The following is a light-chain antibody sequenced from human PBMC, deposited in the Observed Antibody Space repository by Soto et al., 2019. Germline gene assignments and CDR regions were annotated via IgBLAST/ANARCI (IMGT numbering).Light chain of an antibody. J-gene: IGKJ2*01. CDR1: QSVSSSY. CDR2: GAS. V-gene: IGKV3-20*01. Sequence: EIVLTQSPGTLSLSPGERATLSCRASQSVSSSYLAWYQQKPGQAPRLLIYGASSRATGIPDRFSGSGSGTDFPLTISRLGPEDFAVYYCQQYGSSPYTFGQGDKLQIK. CDR3: QQYGSSPYT.